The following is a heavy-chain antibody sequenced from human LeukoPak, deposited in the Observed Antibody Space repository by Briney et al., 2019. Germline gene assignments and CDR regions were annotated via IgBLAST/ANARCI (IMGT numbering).Heavy chain of an antibody. CDR1: GGTFSSYA. CDR2: IIPILGIA. V-gene: IGHV1-69*04. J-gene: IGHJ4*02. Sequence: GASVKVSCKASGGTFSSYAISWVRQAPGQGLEWMGRIIPILGIANYAQKFQGRVTITADKSTSTAYMELSSLRSEDTAVYYCAREASSWRVYEVLNHDYWGQGTLVTVSS. D-gene: IGHD6-6*01. CDR3: AREASSWRVYEVLNHDY.